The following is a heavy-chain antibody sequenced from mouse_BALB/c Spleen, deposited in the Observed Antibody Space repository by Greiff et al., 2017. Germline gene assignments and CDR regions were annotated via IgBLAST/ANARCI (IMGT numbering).Heavy chain of an antibody. J-gene: IGHJ2*01. CDR2: ISNGGGST. CDR1: GFTFSSYT. CDR3: ARHRSYGNLFDY. D-gene: IGHD2-10*02. Sequence: EVKLVESGGGLVQPGGSLKLSCAASGFTFSSYTMSWVRQTPEKRLEWVAYISNGGGSTYYPDTVKGRFTISRDNAKNTLYLQMSSLKSEDTAMYYCARHRSYGNLFDYWGQGTTLTVSS. V-gene: IGHV5-12-2*01.